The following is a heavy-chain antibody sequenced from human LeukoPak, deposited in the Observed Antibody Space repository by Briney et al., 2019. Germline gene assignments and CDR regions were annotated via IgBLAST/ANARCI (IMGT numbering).Heavy chain of an antibody. CDR1: GFTFSSYG. V-gene: IGHV3-30*03. CDR3: NGGSGQN. J-gene: IGHJ4*02. Sequence: GGSLRLSCAASGFTFSSYGMHWVRQAPGKGLEWVAVISYDGSNKYYADSVKGRFTISRDNSKNTLYLQMNSLRAEDTAVYYCNGGSGQNWGQGTLVTVSS. D-gene: IGHD3-16*01. CDR2: ISYDGSNK.